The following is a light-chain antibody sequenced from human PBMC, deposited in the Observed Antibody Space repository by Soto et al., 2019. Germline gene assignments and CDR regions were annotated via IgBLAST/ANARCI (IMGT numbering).Light chain of an antibody. CDR2: EVI. CDR3: SSFTANDTRV. J-gene: IGLJ3*02. Sequence: QSVLTQPASVSGSPGQSITISCTGTSSDVGGYNFVSWFQQHPGKAPKLMIYEVINRPSGVSDRFSGSKSGNTASLTISGVQAEDEADYYCSSFTANDTRVFGGGTKLTVL. V-gene: IGLV2-14*01. CDR1: SSDVGGYNF.